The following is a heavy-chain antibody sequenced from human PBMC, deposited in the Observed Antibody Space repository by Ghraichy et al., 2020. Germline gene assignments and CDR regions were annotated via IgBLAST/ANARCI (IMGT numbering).Heavy chain of an antibody. J-gene: IGHJ4*02. D-gene: IGHD3-22*01. CDR2: IKEDGSEK. CDR3: ARVGYYDSNGYYAFEY. CDR1: GFTFSYYW. V-gene: IGHV3-7*01. Sequence: GGSLRLSCAASGFTFSYYWMSWVRQAPGKGLEWVANIKEDGSEKHYVDSVKGRFTVSRDNAKNSLYLQMNGLRAEDTAVYHCARVGYYDSNGYYAFEYWGQGTLVTVSS.